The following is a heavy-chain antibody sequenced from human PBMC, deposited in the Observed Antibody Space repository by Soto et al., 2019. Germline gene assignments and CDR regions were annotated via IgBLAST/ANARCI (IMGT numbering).Heavy chain of an antibody. CDR1: GYTFTRYD. CDR3: ARGGYDYDFWSGSTAFDI. Sequence: GASVKVSCEASGYTFTRYDINWVRQATGQGLEWMGWMNPNSGNTGYAQKFQGRVTMTRNTSISTAYMELSSLRSEDTAVYYCARGGYDYDFWSGSTAFDIWGQGTMVTVSS. V-gene: IGHV1-8*01. J-gene: IGHJ3*02. D-gene: IGHD3-3*01. CDR2: MNPNSGNT.